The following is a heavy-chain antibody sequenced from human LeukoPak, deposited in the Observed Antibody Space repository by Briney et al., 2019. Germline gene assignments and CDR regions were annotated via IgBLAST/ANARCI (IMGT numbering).Heavy chain of an antibody. CDR2: ISYDGSNK. D-gene: IGHD1-26*01. CDR1: GFTFSSYA. J-gene: IGHJ3*02. Sequence: GGSLRLSCAASGFTFSSYAMHWVRQAPGKGLEWVAVISYDGSNKYYADSVKGRFTISRDNSKNTLYLQMNSLRAEDTAVYYCARDWELGDAFDIWGQGTMVTVSS. V-gene: IGHV3-30*04. CDR3: ARDWELGDAFDI.